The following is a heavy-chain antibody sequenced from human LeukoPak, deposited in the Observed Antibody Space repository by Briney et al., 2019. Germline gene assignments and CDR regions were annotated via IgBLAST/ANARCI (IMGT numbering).Heavy chain of an antibody. J-gene: IGHJ4*02. CDR3: ARDHVVVPAAMAGGGWRSYYFDY. D-gene: IGHD2-2*01. CDR2: ISYDGSNK. CDR1: GFTFSSYA. Sequence: GGSLRLSCTASGFTFSSYAMHWVRQAPGKGLEWVAVISYDGSNKYYADSVKGRFTISRDNSKNTLYLQMNSLRAEDTAVYYCARDHVVVPAAMAGGGWRSYYFDYWGQGTLVTVSS. V-gene: IGHV3-30-3*01.